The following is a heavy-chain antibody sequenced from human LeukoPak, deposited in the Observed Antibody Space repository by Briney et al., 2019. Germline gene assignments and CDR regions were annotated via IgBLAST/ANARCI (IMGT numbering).Heavy chain of an antibody. CDR3: ARGRRIAAAGPRWFDP. CDR1: GGSISSYY. V-gene: IGHV4-59*01. D-gene: IGHD6-13*01. Sequence: SETLSLTCTVSGGSISSYYWSWIRQPPGKGLEWIGYIYYSGSTNYNPSLKSRVTISVDTSKNQFSLKLSSVTAADTAVYYCARGRRIAAAGPRWFDPWGQGTLVTVSS. CDR2: IYYSGST. J-gene: IGHJ5*02.